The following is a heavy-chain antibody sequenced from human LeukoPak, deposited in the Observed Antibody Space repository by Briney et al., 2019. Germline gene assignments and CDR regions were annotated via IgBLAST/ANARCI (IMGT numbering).Heavy chain of an antibody. CDR1: GFTVSSNY. J-gene: IGHJ5*02. V-gene: IGHV3-53*01. D-gene: IGHD3-10*01. CDR2: IYSGGST. Sequence: GGSLRLSCAASGFTVSSNYMSWVRQAPGKGLEWVSVIYSGGSTYYADSVKGRFSISRDDSKNTLYLQMDRLSDEDTAVYYCAKDRELLFAHCWFDLWGQGTLVTVSS. CDR3: AKDRELLFAHCWFDL.